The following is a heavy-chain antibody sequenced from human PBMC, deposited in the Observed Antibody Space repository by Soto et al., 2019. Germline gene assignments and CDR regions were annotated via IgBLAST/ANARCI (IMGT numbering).Heavy chain of an antibody. Sequence: EVQLLESGGGLVQPGGSLRLSCAASGFTFSSYAMSWVRQAPGKGLEWVSAISGSGGSTYYADSVKGRFTISRDNSKNTLYLQMNSLRAEDTAVYYCARTYYYDSSGLDYWGQGTLVTVSS. CDR2: ISGSGGST. J-gene: IGHJ4*02. D-gene: IGHD3-22*01. CDR1: GFTFSSYA. V-gene: IGHV3-23*01. CDR3: ARTYYYDSSGLDY.